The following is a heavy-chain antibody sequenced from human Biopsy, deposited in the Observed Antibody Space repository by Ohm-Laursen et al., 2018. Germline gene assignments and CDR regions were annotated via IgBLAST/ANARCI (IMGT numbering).Heavy chain of an antibody. CDR1: GFTFSYYG. V-gene: IGHV3-30*02. Sequence: SLRLSCAASGFTFSYYGMHWVRQAPGKGLEWVAFISYDGSKKYYGDSVKGRFTISRDNSKNTLYLQMGSLRAADTAVYYCAKDLDYFDSSGYYVVDYWGQGSLVTVSS. J-gene: IGHJ4*02. D-gene: IGHD3-22*01. CDR3: AKDLDYFDSSGYYVVDY. CDR2: ISYDGSKK.